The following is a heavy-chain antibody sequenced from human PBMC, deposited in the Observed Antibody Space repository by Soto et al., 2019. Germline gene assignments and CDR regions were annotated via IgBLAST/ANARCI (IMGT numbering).Heavy chain of an antibody. CDR1: GGSISSGSYY. Sequence: SETLSLTCTVSGGSISSGSYYWGWIRQPPGKGLEWIGSIYYSGSTYYNPSLKSRVTISVDTSKNQFSLKLSSVTAADTAVYYCATPNRGGGIYYYYYGMDVWGQGTTVTVSS. J-gene: IGHJ6*02. CDR2: IYYSGST. CDR3: ATPNRGGGIYYYYYGMDV. D-gene: IGHD3-16*01. V-gene: IGHV4-39*01.